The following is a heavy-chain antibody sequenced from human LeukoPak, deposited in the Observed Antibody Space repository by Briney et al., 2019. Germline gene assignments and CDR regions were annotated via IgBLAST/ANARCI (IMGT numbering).Heavy chain of an antibody. D-gene: IGHD3-22*01. CDR1: GGSISSYY. J-gene: IGHJ3*02. CDR2: IYYSGST. CDR3: ARRTGYYYSYAFDI. Sequence: PSETLSLTCTVSGGSISSYYWSWIRQPPGKGLEWIGYIYYSGSTNYNPSLKSRVTISVDTSKNQFSLKLSSVTAADTAVYYCARRTGYYYSYAFDIWGQGTMVTASS. V-gene: IGHV4-59*08.